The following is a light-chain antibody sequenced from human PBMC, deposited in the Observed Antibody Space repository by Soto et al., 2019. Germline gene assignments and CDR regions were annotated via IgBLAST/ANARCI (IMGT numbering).Light chain of an antibody. CDR1: SSDVGDFDC. CDR3: SSYTSSSTLV. Sequence: QSALTQPASVSGSPGQSITISCTGTSSDVGDFDCVSWYQQHPGKAPNLMIYEVSDRPSGVSNRFSGSKSGDRASLTISGLQAEDEGDYYCSSYTSSSTLVFGGGTKLIVL. V-gene: IGLV2-14*01. J-gene: IGLJ2*01. CDR2: EVS.